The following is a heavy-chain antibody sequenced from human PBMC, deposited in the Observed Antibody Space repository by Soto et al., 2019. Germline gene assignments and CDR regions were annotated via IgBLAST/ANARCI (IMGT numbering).Heavy chain of an antibody. CDR3: SRGCSLTSDDY. J-gene: IGHJ4*02. Sequence: QVQLQESGPGLVKPSETLSLTCAVSGGSITTSHWWFWVRQPPGKGLEWIAEIQHTGSTNSKPSLRSRVTRSVGKAKQHFSLKVNSVTAAETAVYYCSRGCSLTSDDYWGQGTLVTVSS. D-gene: IGHD2-15*01. V-gene: IGHV4-4*02. CDR2: IQHTGST. CDR1: GGSITTSHW.